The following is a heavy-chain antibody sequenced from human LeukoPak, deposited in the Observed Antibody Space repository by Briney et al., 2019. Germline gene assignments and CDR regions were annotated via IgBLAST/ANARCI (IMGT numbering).Heavy chain of an antibody. CDR2: ISSSSSYI. J-gene: IGHJ4*02. D-gene: IGHD2-21*01. V-gene: IGHV3-21*01. CDR1: GFTFSSYN. CDR3: ARLKGGGREGIVVVIPFDY. Sequence: GGSLRLSCAASGFTFSSYNMNWVRQAPGKGLEWVSSISSSSSYIYYADSVKGRFTISRDNAKNSLYLQMNSLRAEDTAVYYCARLKGGGREGIVVVIPFDYWGQGTLVTVSS.